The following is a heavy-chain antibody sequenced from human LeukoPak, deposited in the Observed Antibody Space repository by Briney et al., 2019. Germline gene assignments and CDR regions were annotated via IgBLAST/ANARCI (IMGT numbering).Heavy chain of an antibody. CDR1: GFAFSGYG. Sequence: GGSLRLSCVGSGFAFSGYGMHWVRQAPGKGLEWVAIIWYDGSNEYYADSVKGRFTISRDNSKTTLYLQMNSLRFVDTAVYYCARDLNSGSYRGYFDYWGQGALVTVSS. CDR3: ARDLNSGSYRGYFDY. J-gene: IGHJ4*02. CDR2: IWYDGSNE. D-gene: IGHD1-26*01. V-gene: IGHV3-33*01.